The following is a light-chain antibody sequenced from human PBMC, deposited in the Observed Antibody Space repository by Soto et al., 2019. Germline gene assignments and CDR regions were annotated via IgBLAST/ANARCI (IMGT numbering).Light chain of an antibody. CDR1: QTISSW. Sequence: IQMTQSPSTLSGSVGDRVTITCRASQTISSWLAWYQQKPGKAPKLLIYKASTLKSGVPSRFSGSGSGTEFTLTISSLQPDDFATYYCQHYNSYSEEFGQGTK. CDR3: QHYNSYSEE. J-gene: IGKJ1*01. CDR2: KAS. V-gene: IGKV1-5*03.